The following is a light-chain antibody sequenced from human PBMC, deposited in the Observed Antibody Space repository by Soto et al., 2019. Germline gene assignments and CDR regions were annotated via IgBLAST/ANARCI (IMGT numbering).Light chain of an antibody. J-gene: IGKJ4*01. CDR2: WAS. V-gene: IGKV4-1*01. CDR3: QQYYSTPLT. CDR1: QSVLYSSNNKNY. Sequence: DIVMTQSPDSLSVSLGESATINCKSSQSVLYSSNNKNYLAWYQQKPGQPPHLLIYWASTRESGVPDRFSGSGSGTDFTLTISSLQAEDVAVYYCQQYYSTPLTLGGGTKVDIK.